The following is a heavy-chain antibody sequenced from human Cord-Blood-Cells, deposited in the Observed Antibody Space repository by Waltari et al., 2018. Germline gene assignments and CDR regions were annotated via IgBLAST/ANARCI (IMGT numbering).Heavy chain of an antibody. J-gene: IGHJ6*02. Sequence: QVQLVQSGAEVKKPGSSVKVSCKASGGTFSSYAISWVRPAPGQGLEWMGGIIPIFGTANYAQKFQGRVTITADESTSTAYMELSSLRSEDTAVYYCARGGRVVVPAAVYYYYGMDVWGQGTTVTVSS. V-gene: IGHV1-69*01. CDR3: ARGGRVVVPAAVYYYYGMDV. CDR2: IIPIFGTA. D-gene: IGHD2-2*01. CDR1: GGTFSSYA.